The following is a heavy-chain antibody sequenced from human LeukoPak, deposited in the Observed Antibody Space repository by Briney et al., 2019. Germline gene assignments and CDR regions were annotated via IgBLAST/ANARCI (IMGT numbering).Heavy chain of an antibody. J-gene: IGHJ4*02. D-gene: IGHD2-21*02. CDR2: ISGSGGST. Sequence: GGSLRLSCAASGFTFSSYAMSWVRQAPGKGLEWVSAISGSGGSTYYADSVRGRFTISRDNSKNTLYLQMNSLRAEDTAVYYCANRPYCGGDCYSRPPFDYWGQGTLVTVSS. CDR3: ANRPYCGGDCYSRPPFDY. CDR1: GFTFSSYA. V-gene: IGHV3-23*01.